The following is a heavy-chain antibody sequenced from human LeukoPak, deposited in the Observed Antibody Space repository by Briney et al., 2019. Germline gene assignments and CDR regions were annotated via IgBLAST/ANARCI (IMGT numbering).Heavy chain of an antibody. V-gene: IGHV4-31*03. Sequence: PSQTLSLTCTVSSGSLSSGGYYWNWIRQHPGKGLEWIGYIYYSGSTYYNPSLKSRVTMSVDTSNNQFSLKLSSVTAADTAVYYCARAPIPDYFFDYWGQGTLVTVSS. CDR1: SGSLSSGGYY. CDR2: IYYSGST. CDR3: ARAPIPDYFFDY. D-gene: IGHD2-21*02. J-gene: IGHJ4*02.